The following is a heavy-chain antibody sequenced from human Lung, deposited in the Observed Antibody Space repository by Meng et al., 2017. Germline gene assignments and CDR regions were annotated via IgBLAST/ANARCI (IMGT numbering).Heavy chain of an antibody. CDR3: ARVGDGMDV. CDR1: GGSFSSSNW. Sequence: QVKLQESGPGLVKPSGTLSLTCTVSGGSFSSSNWWSWVRQPPGKGLEWIGEIYHSGTTNYNPSLKSRVTISIDESQDQFSLKMTSVTAADTAVYYCARVGDGMDVWGQGTTVTVSS. J-gene: IGHJ6*02. CDR2: IYHSGTT. V-gene: IGHV4-4*02.